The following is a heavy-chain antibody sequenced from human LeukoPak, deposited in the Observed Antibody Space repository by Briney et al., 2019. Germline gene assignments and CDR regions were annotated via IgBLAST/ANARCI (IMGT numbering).Heavy chain of an antibody. J-gene: IGHJ5*02. D-gene: IGHD3-10*01. Sequence: GGSLRLSCAASGFTFSYFDMHWVRQAPGKGLEWVATICYDGSNKSYADSVKGRFTISRDNSKRTLHLQMNSLRTEDTAVHYCARGLSYGSGTSPANWFDPWGQGTLVTVSS. CDR1: GFTFSYFD. V-gene: IGHV3-33*01. CDR3: ARGLSYGSGTSPANWFDP. CDR2: ICYDGSNK.